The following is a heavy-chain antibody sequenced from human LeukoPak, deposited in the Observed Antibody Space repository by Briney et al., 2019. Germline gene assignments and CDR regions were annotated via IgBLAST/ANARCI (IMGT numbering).Heavy chain of an antibody. J-gene: IGHJ4*02. CDR1: GFTVSSNS. Sequence: PGGSLRLSCTVSGFTVSSNSMSWVRQAPGKGLEWVSFIYSDNTHYSDSVKGRFTISRDNSENTVSFQMNSLRAEDTAVYYCVRVPGGHYFDYWGQGTLVTVSS. V-gene: IGHV3-53*01. CDR2: IYSDNT. D-gene: IGHD2-8*02. CDR3: VRVPGGHYFDY.